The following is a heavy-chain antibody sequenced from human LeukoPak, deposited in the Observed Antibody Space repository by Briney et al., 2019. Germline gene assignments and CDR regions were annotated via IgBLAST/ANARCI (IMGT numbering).Heavy chain of an antibody. CDR3: AKRTSGSSWYSSDS. J-gene: IGHJ4*02. Sequence: PGGSLRLSCAASGFSVSSNYMNWVRQAPGKGLEWVSIFYSGGSTYYADSVKGRFTISRDNSKTTLFLQMNSLRAEDTAVYYCAKRTSGSSWYSSDSWGQGTLVTVSS. CDR2: FYSGGST. D-gene: IGHD6-13*01. CDR1: GFSVSSNY. V-gene: IGHV3-53*01.